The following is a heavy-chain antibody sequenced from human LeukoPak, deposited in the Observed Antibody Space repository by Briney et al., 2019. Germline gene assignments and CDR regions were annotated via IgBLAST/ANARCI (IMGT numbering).Heavy chain of an antibody. CDR3: ARDYYDSSGYYYVRVYFDY. J-gene: IGHJ4*02. D-gene: IGHD3-22*01. Sequence: GGSLRLSCAASGFTFSSYSMNWVRQAPGKGLEWVSYISSSSSTIYYADSVKGRFTISRDNAKNSLYLQMNSLRAEDTAVYYYARDYYDSSGYYYVRVYFDYWGQGTLVTVSS. V-gene: IGHV3-48*01. CDR2: ISSSSSTI. CDR1: GFTFSSYS.